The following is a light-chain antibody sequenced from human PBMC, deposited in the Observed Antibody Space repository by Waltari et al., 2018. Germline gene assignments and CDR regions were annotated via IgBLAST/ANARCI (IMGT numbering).Light chain of an antibody. J-gene: IGKJ1*01. Sequence: ESVLTQSPGTLSLSPGARATLSCRASQSISSSYLAWYQQKPGQAPRLLIYDASSRATGIPDRFSGSGSGTDFTLTISRLEPEDFAVYYCQQYGSSPPWTFGQGTKVEIK. CDR2: DAS. CDR1: QSISSSY. V-gene: IGKV3-20*01. CDR3: QQYGSSPPWT.